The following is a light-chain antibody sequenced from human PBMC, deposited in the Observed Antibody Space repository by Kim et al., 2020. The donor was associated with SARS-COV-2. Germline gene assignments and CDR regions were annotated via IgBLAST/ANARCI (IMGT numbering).Light chain of an antibody. CDR3: QQYGSSPPYS. Sequence: SPRERATLSCRASQSVSSSYLAWYQQKPGQAPRLLIYCASSRATGIPDRFSGSGSGTDFTLTISRLEPEDFAVYYCQQYGSSPPYSFGQGTKLEI. CDR2: CAS. J-gene: IGKJ2*03. V-gene: IGKV3-20*01. CDR1: QSVSSSY.